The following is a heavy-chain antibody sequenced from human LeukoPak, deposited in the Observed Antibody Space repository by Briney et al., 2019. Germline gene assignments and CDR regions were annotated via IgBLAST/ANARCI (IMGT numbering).Heavy chain of an antibody. V-gene: IGHV4-59*01. D-gene: IGHD3-22*01. J-gene: IGHJ4*02. CDR1: GGSISSYY. CDR2: IYYSGST. CDR3: AREGYYYDSSGYYHKYYFDY. Sequence: SETLSLTCTVSGGSISSYYWSWIRQPPGKGLEWIGYIYYSGSTNYNPSLKSRVTISVDTSKNQFSLKLSSVTAADTAVYYCAREGYYYDSSGYYHKYYFDYWGQGTLVTVSS.